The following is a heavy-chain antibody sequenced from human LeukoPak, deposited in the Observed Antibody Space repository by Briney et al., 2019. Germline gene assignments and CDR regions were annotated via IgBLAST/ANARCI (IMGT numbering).Heavy chain of an antibody. V-gene: IGHV3-23*01. CDR1: GFTFSSYA. CDR2: ISGSEGTT. D-gene: IGHD5-24*01. CDR3: ACRTRWPLARIDY. Sequence: PGGSLRLSCAASGFTFSSYAMSWVRQAPGKGLEWVSSISGSEGTTYYADSVKGRFTISRDNSKYTLSLQMNSLRAEDTAVYYCACRTRWPLARIDYWGQGTLVTVSS. J-gene: IGHJ4*02.